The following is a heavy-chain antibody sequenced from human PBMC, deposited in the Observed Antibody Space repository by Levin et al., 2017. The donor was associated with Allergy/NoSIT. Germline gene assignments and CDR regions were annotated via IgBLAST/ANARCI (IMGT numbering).Heavy chain of an antibody. CDR2: IYYSGST. CDR3: ARHKKSTSGWVYYFDF. D-gene: IGHD6-19*01. V-gene: IGHV4-39*01. J-gene: IGHJ4*02. Sequence: SETLSLTCTVSGASISSSSYYWGWIRQPPGKGLEWIGSIYYSGSTYYNPSLKSRVTISVDTSKNQFSLELTSVTAADTAIYYCARHKKSTSGWVYYFDFWGQGTLVTVSS. CDR1: GASISSSSYY.